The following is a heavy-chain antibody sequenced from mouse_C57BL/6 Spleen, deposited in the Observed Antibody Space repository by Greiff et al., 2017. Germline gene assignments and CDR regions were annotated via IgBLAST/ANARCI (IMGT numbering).Heavy chain of an antibody. CDR3: ARHRGYGSSYAMDY. J-gene: IGHJ4*01. CDR2: ISSGGSYT. CDR1: GFTFSSYG. D-gene: IGHD1-1*01. V-gene: IGHV5-6*01. Sequence: EVQVVESGGDLVKPGGSLKLSCAASGFTFSSYGMSWVRQTPDKRLEWVATISSGGSYTYYPDSVKGRFTISRDNAKNTLYLQMSSLKSEDTAMYYCARHRGYGSSYAMDYWGQGTSVTVSA.